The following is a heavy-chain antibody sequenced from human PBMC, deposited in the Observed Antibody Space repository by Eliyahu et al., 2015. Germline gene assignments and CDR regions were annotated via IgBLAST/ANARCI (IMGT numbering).Heavy chain of an antibody. J-gene: IGHJ4*02. V-gene: IGHV3-23*01. CDR2: ISGGGGGT. CDR1: XFXFXXCA. CDR3: AKLPGIVVMPQYYFDY. D-gene: IGHD2-21*01. Sequence: EVQLLESGGGLVXPGGSLRLSCXAXXFXFXXCAMXWVRRAPGKGLEWVSAISGGGGGTYYADSVKGRFTISRDNSKNTLYLQMSSLRAEDTAVYYCAKLPGIVVMPQYYFDYWGQGTLVTVSS.